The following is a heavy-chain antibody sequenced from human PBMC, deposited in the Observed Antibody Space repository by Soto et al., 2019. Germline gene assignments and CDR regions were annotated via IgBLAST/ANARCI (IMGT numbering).Heavy chain of an antibody. CDR2: IKQDGSEK. V-gene: IGHV3-7*01. D-gene: IGHD3-3*01. J-gene: IGHJ4*02. CDR1: GFTFSSYW. Sequence: VGSLRLSCAASGFTFSSYWMSWVRQAPGKGLEWVANIKQDGSEKYYVDSVKGRFTISRDNAKNSLYLQMNSLRAEDTAVYYCARDTTPYYDFWSGYYYDYWGQGTLVTVSS. CDR3: ARDTTPYYDFWSGYYYDY.